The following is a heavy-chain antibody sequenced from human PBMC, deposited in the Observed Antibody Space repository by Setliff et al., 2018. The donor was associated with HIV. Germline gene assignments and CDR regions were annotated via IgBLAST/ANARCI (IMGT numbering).Heavy chain of an antibody. V-gene: IGHV4-39*07. Sequence: PSETLSLTCTVSGGSIRSSDYYWGWVRQPPGKGLEWIGSIDYSGSTYYNPSLKSRVTISADTSKNQFSLNLSSVTAADTAVYYCPLTSNWYHYFYYGVDVWGQGTTVTVSS. CDR3: PLTSNWYHYFYYGVDV. CDR1: GGSIRSSDYY. J-gene: IGHJ6*02. CDR2: IDYSGST. D-gene: IGHD2-2*01.